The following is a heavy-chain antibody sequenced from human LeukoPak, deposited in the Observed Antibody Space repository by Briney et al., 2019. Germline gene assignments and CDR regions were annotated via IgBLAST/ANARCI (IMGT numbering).Heavy chain of an antibody. Sequence: SETLSLTCTVSGGSISSYYWSWIRQPPGKGLEWIGYIHNSGSTNYNPSLKSRVTISVDTSKNQFSLKLSSVTAADTAVYYCARDGTVVVVPAASDYYYYMDVWGKGTTVAVSS. J-gene: IGHJ6*03. CDR2: IHNSGST. CDR3: ARDGTVVVVPAASDYYYYMDV. V-gene: IGHV4-59*01. D-gene: IGHD2-2*01. CDR1: GGSISSYY.